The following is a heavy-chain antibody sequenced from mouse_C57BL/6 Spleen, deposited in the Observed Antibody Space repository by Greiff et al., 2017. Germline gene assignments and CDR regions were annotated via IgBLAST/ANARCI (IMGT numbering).Heavy chain of an antibody. CDR1: GYSITSGYS. V-gene: IGHV3-6*01. D-gene: IGHD1-1*01. CDR2: ISYDGSN. CDR3: ARGPPLFTTVVAGFDY. J-gene: IGHJ2*01. Sequence: EVQLQQSGPGLVKPSQSLSLTCSVTGYSITSGYSWNWIRQFPGNKLEWMGYISYDGSNNYNPSLKNRISITRDTSKNQFFLKLNSVTTEDTATYYCARGPPLFTTVVAGFDYWGQGTTLTVSS.